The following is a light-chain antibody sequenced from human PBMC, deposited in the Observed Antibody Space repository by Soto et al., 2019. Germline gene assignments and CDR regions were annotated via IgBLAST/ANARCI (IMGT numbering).Light chain of an antibody. V-gene: IGLV2-11*01. CDR2: DVS. J-gene: IGLJ1*01. CDR1: SSDVGGYNY. CDR3: CSYAGSDYA. Sequence: QSALTQPRSVSGSPGQSVTISCTGTSSDVGGYNYVSWYQQHPGKAPKLMIYDVSKRPSGVPDRFSGSKSGNTASLTISGLQAEDETDYYCCSYAGSDYAFGTGTRSQS.